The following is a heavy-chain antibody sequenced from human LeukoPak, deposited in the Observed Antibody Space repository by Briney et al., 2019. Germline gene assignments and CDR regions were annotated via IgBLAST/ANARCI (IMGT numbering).Heavy chain of an antibody. CDR3: AREVGYCSGGRCLHYYFDY. V-gene: IGHV3-21*01. Sequence: PGGSLRLSCAASGFTFSSYSMNWVRQAPGKWLEWVSFISSGSSYIYYADSVKGRFTISRDNAKNSLYLQMNSLRPEDTAVYYCAREVGYCSGGRCLHYYFDYWGQGTLVTVSS. D-gene: IGHD2-15*01. CDR1: GFTFSSYS. J-gene: IGHJ4*02. CDR2: ISSGSSYI.